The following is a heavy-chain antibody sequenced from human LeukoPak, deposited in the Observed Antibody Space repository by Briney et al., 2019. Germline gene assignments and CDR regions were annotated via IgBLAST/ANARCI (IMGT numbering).Heavy chain of an antibody. CDR3: AREVVVVPAASLGWYFDL. D-gene: IGHD2-2*01. J-gene: IGHJ2*01. V-gene: IGHV4-30-4*01. CDR2: IYYSGGA. Sequence: SETLSLTCTVSGGSIKSNDYNWSWIRQPPGKDLEWIGYIYYSGGAYYDPSLKSRLTISVDTSKNQFSLRLTSVTAADTAVYYCAREVVVVPAASLGWYFDLWGRGTLVTVSS. CDR1: GGSIKSNDYN.